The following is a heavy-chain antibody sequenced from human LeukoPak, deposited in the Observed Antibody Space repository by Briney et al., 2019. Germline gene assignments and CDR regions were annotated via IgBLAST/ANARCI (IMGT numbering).Heavy chain of an antibody. D-gene: IGHD3-22*01. Sequence: PGGSLRLSCAASGFTFDDYTMHWVRQAPGKGLEWVSLISWDGGSTYYADSVKGRFTISRDNAKNSLYLQMNSLRAEDTAVYYCAREDSSENWFDPWGQGTLVTVSS. CDR2: ISWDGGST. V-gene: IGHV3-43*01. J-gene: IGHJ5*02. CDR1: GFTFDDYT. CDR3: AREDSSENWFDP.